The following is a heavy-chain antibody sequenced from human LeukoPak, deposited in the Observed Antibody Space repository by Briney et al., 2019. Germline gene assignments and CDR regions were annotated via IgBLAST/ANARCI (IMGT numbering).Heavy chain of an antibody. CDR1: GGSISSYY. D-gene: IGHD2-2*02. Sequence: SETLSLTCTVSGGSISSYYWSWIRQPPGKGLEWIGSIYHSGSTYYNPSLKSRVTISVDTSKNQFSLKLSSVTAADTAVYYCARAPILDVWGKGTTVTVSS. J-gene: IGHJ6*04. CDR3: ARAPILDV. V-gene: IGHV4-38-2*02. CDR2: IYHSGST.